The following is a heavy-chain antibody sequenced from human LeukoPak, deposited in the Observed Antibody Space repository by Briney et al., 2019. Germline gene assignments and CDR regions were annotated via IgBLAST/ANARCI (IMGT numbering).Heavy chain of an antibody. D-gene: IGHD3-3*01. CDR3: AKDLRARHEWPGY. CDR1: GFTFSSYA. J-gene: IGHJ4*02. V-gene: IGHV3-23*01. CDR2: ISGSDAGT. Sequence: GGSLRLSCAASGFTFSSYAMSWVRQAPGKGLVWVSAISGSDAGTYYADSVKGRFTISRDNSKNTLYLQMNSLRAEDTAVYYCAKDLRARHEWPGYWGQGTLVTVSS.